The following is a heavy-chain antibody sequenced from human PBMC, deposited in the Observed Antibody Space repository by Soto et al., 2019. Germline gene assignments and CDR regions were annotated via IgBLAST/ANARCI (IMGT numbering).Heavy chain of an antibody. J-gene: IGHJ5*02. CDR1: GGSISSGDYY. CDR2: IYYSGST. V-gene: IGHV4-30-4*01. Sequence: PSETLSLTCTVSGGSISSGDYYWSWIRQPPGKGLEWIGYIYYSGSTYYNPSLKSRVTISVDTSKNQFSLKLSSVTAADTAVYYCARDEAAAGTVSYDPWGQGTLVTVSS. D-gene: IGHD6-13*01. CDR3: ARDEAAAGTVSYDP.